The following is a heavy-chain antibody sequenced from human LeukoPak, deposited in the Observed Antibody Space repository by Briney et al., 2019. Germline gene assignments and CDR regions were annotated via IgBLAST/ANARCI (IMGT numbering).Heavy chain of an antibody. CDR3: ARHPEYFDS. Sequence: SETLSLTCTVSGGSITSSSYYWGWIRRPPGEGLEWIGSIYHIGSTYYNPSLKSRVTISVDTSKNQFSLRLSSVTAADTAVYYCARHPEYFDSWGQGTLVTVSS. CDR2: IYHIGST. V-gene: IGHV4-39*01. CDR1: GGSITSSSYY. D-gene: IGHD1-14*01. J-gene: IGHJ4*02.